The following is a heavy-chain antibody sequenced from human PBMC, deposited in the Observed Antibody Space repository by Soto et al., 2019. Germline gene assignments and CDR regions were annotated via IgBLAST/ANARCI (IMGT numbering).Heavy chain of an antibody. J-gene: IGHJ6*02. Sequence: GASVKFSCKASGYTFTSYGISWLRQAPGQGLEWMGWISAYNGNTNYAQKLEGRVTMTTDTSTSTAYMELRSLRSDDTAVYYCARDGRVTMIVVDHYGMAVWGQGTTVTVSS. CDR3: ARDGRVTMIVVDHYGMAV. CDR1: GYTFTSYG. CDR2: ISAYNGNT. D-gene: IGHD3-22*01. V-gene: IGHV1-18*01.